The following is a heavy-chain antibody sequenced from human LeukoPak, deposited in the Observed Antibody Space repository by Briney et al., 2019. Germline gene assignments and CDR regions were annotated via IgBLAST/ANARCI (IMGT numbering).Heavy chain of an antibody. V-gene: IGHV3-23*01. Sequence: PGGSLRLSCAASGFTFSSFAMTWVRQAPGEGLEWVSGISGSGGNTYYADSVKGRCTISRDNSKNTLYLQMNSLRAEDTAVYYCAKDASPYYWGQRTLVTVSS. CDR3: AKDASPYY. CDR2: ISGSGGNT. CDR1: GFTFSSFA. J-gene: IGHJ4*02.